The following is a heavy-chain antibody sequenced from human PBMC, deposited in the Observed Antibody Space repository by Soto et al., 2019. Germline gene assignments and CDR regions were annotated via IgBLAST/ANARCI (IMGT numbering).Heavy chain of an antibody. CDR3: VRTILGVAAAPREAS. V-gene: IGHV3-74*01. CDR2: INSDGSST. CDR1: GFTFSSYW. Sequence: EVQLVESGGGLVQPGESLRLSCAASGFTFSSYWMHWVRQAPGKGLVWVSRINSDGSSTSYAGSVKGRFTISRDNAKNTLYLKRNSLRAEDTAVYYGVRTILGVAAAPREASGGQETLVTSSS. D-gene: IGHD2-15*01. J-gene: IGHJ4*02.